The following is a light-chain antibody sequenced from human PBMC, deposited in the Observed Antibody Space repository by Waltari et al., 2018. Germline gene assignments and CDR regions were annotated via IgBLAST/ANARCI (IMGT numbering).Light chain of an antibody. Sequence: SSELTQDPAVSVALGQTVRITCQGDSLRSYYASWYQQKPGQGPVLVIYGKNNRPSGIPDRFSGSSAGNTASLTITGAQAEDEADYYCNSRDSSGNHLVVFGGGTKLTVL. CDR2: GKN. CDR1: SLRSYY. V-gene: IGLV3-19*01. J-gene: IGLJ2*01. CDR3: NSRDSSGNHLVV.